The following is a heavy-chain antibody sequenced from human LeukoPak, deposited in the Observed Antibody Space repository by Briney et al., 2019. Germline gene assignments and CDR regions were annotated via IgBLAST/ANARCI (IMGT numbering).Heavy chain of an antibody. V-gene: IGHV4-59*01. CDR2: IYYSGST. D-gene: IGHD6-19*01. Sequence: SETLSLTCTVSGASISSYYWSSIRQSPAKGLERIGYIYYSGSTNYRPSLKSRVTISVDTSKNQFSLKLSSVTAADTAVYYCARVAVAAREYFDYWGQGTLVTVSS. J-gene: IGHJ4*02. CDR3: ARVAVAAREYFDY. CDR1: GASISSYY.